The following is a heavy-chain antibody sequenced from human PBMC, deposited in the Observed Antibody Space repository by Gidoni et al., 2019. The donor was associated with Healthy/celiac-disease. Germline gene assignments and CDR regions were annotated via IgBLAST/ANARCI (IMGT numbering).Heavy chain of an antibody. CDR1: GGSISSGGYY. J-gene: IGHJ4*02. CDR3: ARAGSPTYYDILTGYNIGGVFDY. D-gene: IGHD3-9*01. CDR2: IYYSGST. Sequence: QVQLQESGPGLVKPSQTLSLTCTVSGGSISSGGYYWSWIRQHPGKGLEWIGYIYYSGSTYYNPSLKSRVTISVDTSKNQFSLKLSSVTAADTAVYYCARAGSPTYYDILTGYNIGGVFDYWGQGTLVTVSS. V-gene: IGHV4-31*03.